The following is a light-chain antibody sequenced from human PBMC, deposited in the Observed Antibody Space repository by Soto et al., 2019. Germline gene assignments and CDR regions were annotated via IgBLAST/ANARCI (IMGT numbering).Light chain of an antibody. Sequence: ERAMTQSEANRSVARGERETCTSRVSQSVSSNLAGYQQKPGQAPRLLIYGASIRATGLPARFSGSVRGPDFTRTVRSLQCEDFQAYYCQQSNKGRPNTFGQGTRLEIK. CDR1: QSVSSN. CDR2: GAS. CDR3: QQSNKGRPNT. V-gene: IGKV3D-15*01. J-gene: IGKJ5*01.